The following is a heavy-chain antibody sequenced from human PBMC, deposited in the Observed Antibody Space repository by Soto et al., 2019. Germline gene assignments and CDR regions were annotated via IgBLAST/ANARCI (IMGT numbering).Heavy chain of an antibody. CDR1: GFTFSSYE. J-gene: IGHJ6*02. Sequence: GVSLRLSCATSGFTFSSYEMNWVRQAPGKGLEWVSYISSSGSTIYYADSVKGRFTISRDNAKNSLYLQMDSLRAEDTAVYYCATDQEAGSSFPYYYGMDVWGQGTSVTVSS. D-gene: IGHD6-13*01. CDR3: ATDQEAGSSFPYYYGMDV. V-gene: IGHV3-48*03. CDR2: ISSSGSTI.